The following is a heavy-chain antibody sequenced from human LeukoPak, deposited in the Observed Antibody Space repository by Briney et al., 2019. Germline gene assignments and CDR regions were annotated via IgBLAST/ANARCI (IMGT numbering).Heavy chain of an antibody. D-gene: IGHD5-18*01. J-gene: IGHJ3*02. CDR2: VRYDGSEK. CDR3: AKAYSTYSFGYPDAFDM. CDR1: GFTFNRYA. Sequence: GGSLRLSCAASGFTFNRYAMHWVRQAPGKGLEWVTFVRYDGSEKYYVDSVKGRFTISRDNLKNTLYLQMRSLRDEDTAVYYCAKAYSTYSFGYPDAFDMWAQGTMVIVSS. V-gene: IGHV3-30*02.